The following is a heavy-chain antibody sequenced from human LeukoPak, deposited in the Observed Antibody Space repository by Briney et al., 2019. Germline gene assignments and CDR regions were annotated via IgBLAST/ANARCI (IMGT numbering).Heavy chain of an antibody. D-gene: IGHD3-3*01. CDR2: IKGKTAAGAP. CDR1: GFTFTSAW. V-gene: IGHV3-15*01. CDR3: ITGDYDFWSGFYSPNHYFDY. J-gene: IGHJ4*02. Sequence: GGSLRLSCAASGFTFTSAWMSWVRQAPGKGLEWVGRIKGKTAAGAPDYVASVKGRFTISRDDSKNTLFLQMNSLKTEDTAVYYCITGDYDFWSGFYSPNHYFDYWSQGTLVTVSS.